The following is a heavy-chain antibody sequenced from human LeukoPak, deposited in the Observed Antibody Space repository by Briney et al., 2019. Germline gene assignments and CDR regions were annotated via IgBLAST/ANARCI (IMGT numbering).Heavy chain of an antibody. D-gene: IGHD3-10*01. CDR1: GFTFSSYG. Sequence: AGGSLRLSCAASGFTFSSYGMHWVRQAPGKGLEWVAVIWYDGSNKYYADSVKGRFTISRDNSKNTLYLQMNSLRAEDTAVYYCATSYYYGSGSYYNPFDYWGQGTLVTVSS. V-gene: IGHV3-33*01. J-gene: IGHJ4*02. CDR3: ATSYYYGSGSYYNPFDY. CDR2: IWYDGSNK.